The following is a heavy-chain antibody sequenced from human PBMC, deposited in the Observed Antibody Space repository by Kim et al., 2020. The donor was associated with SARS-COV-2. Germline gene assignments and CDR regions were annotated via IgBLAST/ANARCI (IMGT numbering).Heavy chain of an antibody. J-gene: IGHJ6*02. Sequence: SETLSLTCAVYGGSFSGYYWSWIRQPPGKGLEWIGEINHSGSTKYNPSLKSRVTISVDTSKNQFSLKLSSVTAADTAVYYCARTRYYDHYYGMDVWGQGTAVTVSS. V-gene: IGHV4-34*01. CDR3: ARTRYYDHYYGMDV. CDR2: INHSGST. CDR1: GGSFSGYY.